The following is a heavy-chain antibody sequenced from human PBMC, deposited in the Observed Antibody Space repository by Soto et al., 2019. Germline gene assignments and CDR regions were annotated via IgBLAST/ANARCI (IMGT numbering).Heavy chain of an antibody. Sequence: GESLKISCAASGFTFSSYAMSWVRQAPGKWLEWVSAISGSGGGTYYADSVKGRVTISRDNSKNTLYLQMNSLRAEDTAVYYCAKDLHLGQLVGYFDYWGQGTLVTVSS. CDR1: GFTFSSYA. J-gene: IGHJ4*02. V-gene: IGHV3-23*01. CDR3: AKDLHLGQLVGYFDY. CDR2: ISGSGGGT. D-gene: IGHD6-6*01.